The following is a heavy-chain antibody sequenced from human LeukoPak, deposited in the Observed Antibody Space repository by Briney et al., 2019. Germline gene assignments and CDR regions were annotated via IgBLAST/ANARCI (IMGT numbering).Heavy chain of an antibody. V-gene: IGHV1-18*04. D-gene: IGHD5-12*01. Sequence: GASVKVSCKASGYTFINYGFTWVRQAPGQGLEWMGWISGYNGNTNYLQKFQGRVTMTTDTSTKTVYMELRSLSSDDTAVYYCARVSTNSRVGGYDPQWYFDLWGRGTLVTVSS. CDR2: ISGYNGNT. CDR3: ARVSTNSRVGGYDPQWYFDL. J-gene: IGHJ2*01. CDR1: GYTFINYG.